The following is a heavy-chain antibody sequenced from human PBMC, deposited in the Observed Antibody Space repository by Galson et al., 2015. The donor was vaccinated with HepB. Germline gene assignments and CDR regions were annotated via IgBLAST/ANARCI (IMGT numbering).Heavy chain of an antibody. CDR2: ISGSGGST. V-gene: IGHV3-23*01. CDR1: GFAFSTYW. CDR3: AKSATGLNDAFDI. Sequence: SLRLSCAASGFAFSTYWMTWVRQAPDKGLEWVSHISGSGGSTYYADSVKGRFTISRDNSKNTLFLQMNSLRAEDTAIYYCAKSATGLNDAFDIWGQGTMVTVSS. J-gene: IGHJ3*02.